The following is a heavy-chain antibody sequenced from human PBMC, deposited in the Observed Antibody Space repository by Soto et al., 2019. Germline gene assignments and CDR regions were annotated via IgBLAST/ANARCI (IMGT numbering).Heavy chain of an antibody. J-gene: IGHJ3*02. CDR3: ARDRSDSSRADSFDI. Sequence: GGSLRLSCVVPGFSVSDNYMSWVRQAPGKGLEWVSVIYRGDATQYADSVKGRFTISRDNSKNTVYLQMNSLRAEDTAVYYCARDRSDSSRADSFDIWGQGTMVTVSS. D-gene: IGHD6-25*01. V-gene: IGHV3-53*01. CDR2: IYRGDAT. CDR1: GFSVSDNY.